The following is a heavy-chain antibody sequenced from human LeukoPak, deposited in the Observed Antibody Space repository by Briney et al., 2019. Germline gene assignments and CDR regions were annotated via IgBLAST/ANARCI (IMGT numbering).Heavy chain of an antibody. CDR3: AREVRSAWASFDP. J-gene: IGHJ5*02. Sequence: SETLSLTCTVSGGSISSSSYYWGWIRQPPGKGLEWIGSIHYSGSTYYNPSLKSRVTISEDTSKNQFSLKLSSVTAADTAVYYCAREVRSAWASFDPWGQGTLVTVSS. V-gene: IGHV4-39*07. CDR2: IHYSGST. D-gene: IGHD1-26*01. CDR1: GGSISSSSYY.